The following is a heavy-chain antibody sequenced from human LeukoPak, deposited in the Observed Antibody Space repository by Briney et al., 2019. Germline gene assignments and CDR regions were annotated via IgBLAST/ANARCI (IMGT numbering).Heavy chain of an antibody. V-gene: IGHV3-23*01. J-gene: IGHJ3*02. CDR3: AKDWGYSSFAFDI. Sequence: GGSLRLSCAASGFTFDDYGMSWVRQAPGKGLEWVSSISGSGVTTYNADSVKGRFTISRDNSKNTLYLQMNSLRAEDTAVYYCAKDWGYSSFAFDIWGQGTMVTVSS. CDR2: ISGSGVTT. CDR1: GFTFDDYG. D-gene: IGHD2-15*01.